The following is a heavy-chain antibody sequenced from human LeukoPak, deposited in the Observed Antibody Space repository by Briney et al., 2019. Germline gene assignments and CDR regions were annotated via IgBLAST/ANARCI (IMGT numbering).Heavy chain of an antibody. CDR2: ISYDGTDK. J-gene: IGHJ4*02. Sequence: WGSLRLSCAASGLTFSNYAMNWVRQAPGKGLDWVAVISYDGTDKYYADSVKGRFTISRDNSKNTLYLQMNSLRAEDTAVYYCARFARTGYGDFDYWGQGTLVTVSS. V-gene: IGHV3-30-3*01. CDR3: ARFARTGYGDFDY. D-gene: IGHD4-17*01. CDR1: GLTFSNYA.